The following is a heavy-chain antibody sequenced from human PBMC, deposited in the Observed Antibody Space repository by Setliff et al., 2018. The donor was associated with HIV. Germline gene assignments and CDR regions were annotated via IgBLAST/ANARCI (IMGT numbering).Heavy chain of an antibody. D-gene: IGHD1-1*01. J-gene: IGHJ5*02. V-gene: IGHV1-69-2*01. CDR3: VAGTFS. CDR1: GYFFSEFY. CDR2: VNPEDGET. Sequence: GASVKVSCKTSGYFFSEFYIHWVKQAPGKGLEWVGRVNPEDGETMYAEKFQGRVTITADTSSDTAYMELNSLKSEDTAIYFCVAGTFSWGQGTLVTVSS.